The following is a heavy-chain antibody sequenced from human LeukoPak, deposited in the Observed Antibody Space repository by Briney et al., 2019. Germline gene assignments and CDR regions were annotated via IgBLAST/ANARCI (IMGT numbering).Heavy chain of an antibody. Sequence: GGSLRLSRAASGFTFTNYAFHWVRQAPGKGLDWVAIIRYDGSITYSTDSVKGRFTISRDNSKNTVYLQMNNLGAEDTAVYYCAKALEDCSGGGCFSGYMDVWGKGTTVTVSS. CDR2: IRYDGSIT. J-gene: IGHJ6*03. D-gene: IGHD2-15*01. CDR3: AKALEDCSGGGCFSGYMDV. V-gene: IGHV3-30*02. CDR1: GFTFTNYA.